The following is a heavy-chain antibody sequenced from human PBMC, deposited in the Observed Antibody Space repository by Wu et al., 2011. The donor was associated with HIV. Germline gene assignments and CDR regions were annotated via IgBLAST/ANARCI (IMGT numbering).Heavy chain of an antibody. V-gene: IGHV1-18*01. CDR1: GKGFPTSI. CDR3: ASVRCHVDHCYSLLGTAFDI. J-gene: IGHJ3*02. Sequence: QVQLVQSGDEVKKPGASVKVSCKASGKGFPTSIVTWVRQAPGQGLEWLGWINGYNGNSRYRQNFQDRVSMSTDSATTTAYMELRSLRSDDTAVYYCASVRCHVDHCYSLLGTAFDIWGQGTMVTVSS. CDR2: INGYNGNS. D-gene: IGHD2-15*01.